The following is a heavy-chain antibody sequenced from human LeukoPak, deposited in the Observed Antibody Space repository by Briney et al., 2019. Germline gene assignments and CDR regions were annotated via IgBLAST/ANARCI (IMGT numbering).Heavy chain of an antibody. CDR1: GFTFISYS. D-gene: IGHD3-22*01. CDR3: ARVYYDSSGYSAFDI. J-gene: IGHJ3*02. CDR2: IGRTGDYV. V-gene: IGHV3-21*01. Sequence: GGSLRLSCAASGFTFISYSMTWVRQTPGKGLEWCSSIGRTGDYVYYADSVKGRFTISRDNAGNSVFLQMNSLRAEDTAVYYCARVYYDSSGYSAFDIWGQGAMVTVSS.